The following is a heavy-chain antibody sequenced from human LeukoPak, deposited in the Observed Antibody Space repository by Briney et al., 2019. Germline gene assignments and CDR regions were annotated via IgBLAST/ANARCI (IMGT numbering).Heavy chain of an antibody. CDR2: ISYTGTYI. J-gene: IGHJ5*02. CDR1: AFSLNAYN. D-gene: IGHD3-3*01. CDR3: ARGDPHYYDFWSGYQAWFDP. V-gene: IGHV3-21*04. Sequence: KPGGSLRLSCAASAFSLNAYNMNWVRQAPGKGLEWVSSISYTGTYIYYADSVKGRFTISRDNAQNSLYLQMNSLRAEDTALYHCARGDPHYYDFWSGYQAWFDPWGQGTLVTVSS.